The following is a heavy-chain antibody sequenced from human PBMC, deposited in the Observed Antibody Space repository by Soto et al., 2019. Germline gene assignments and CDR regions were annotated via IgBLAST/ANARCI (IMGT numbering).Heavy chain of an antibody. CDR2: IIPIFGTA. D-gene: IGHD3-22*01. CDR1: GGTFSSYA. Sequence: ASVKVSCKASGGTFSSYAISWVRQAPGQGLEWMGGIIPIFGTANYAQKFQGRVTITADESTSTAYMELSSLRSEDTAVYYCAREVQIYYDSSGYYPRPDDAFDIWGQGTMVTVSS. CDR3: AREVQIYYDSSGYYPRPDDAFDI. V-gene: IGHV1-69*13. J-gene: IGHJ3*02.